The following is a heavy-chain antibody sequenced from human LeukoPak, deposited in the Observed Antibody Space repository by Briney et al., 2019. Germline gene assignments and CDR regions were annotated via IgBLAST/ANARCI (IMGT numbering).Heavy chain of an antibody. V-gene: IGHV3-21*01. CDR1: GFTFSTYS. CDR3: ARAKRWFGSYGMDV. CDR2: ISTSGSYI. J-gene: IGHJ6*02. Sequence: GGSLRLSCAASGFTFSTYSMNWVRQAPGKGLEWVSSISTSGSYIYYADSVKGRFTISRDNAKNSLYLQMNSLRAEDTAVYYCARAKRWFGSYGMDVWGQGTTVTVSS. D-gene: IGHD3-10*01.